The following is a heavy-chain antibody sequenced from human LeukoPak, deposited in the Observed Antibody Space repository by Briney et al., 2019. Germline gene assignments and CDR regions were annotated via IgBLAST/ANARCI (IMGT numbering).Heavy chain of an antibody. J-gene: IGHJ3*02. CDR3: ARATSAYYYPDAFDI. V-gene: IGHV3-7*03. CDR1: GFTLSNYA. D-gene: IGHD3-22*01. CDR2: IKQDGSEK. Sequence: GGSLRLSRAASGFTLSNYAMDWVRQAPGKGLEWVANIKQDGSEKYYVDSVKGRFTISRDNAKNSLYLQMSSLRAEDTAVYYCARATSAYYYPDAFDIWGQGTMVTVSS.